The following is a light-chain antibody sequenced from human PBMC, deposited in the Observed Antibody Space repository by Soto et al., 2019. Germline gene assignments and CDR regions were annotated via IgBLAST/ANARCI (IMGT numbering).Light chain of an antibody. CDR1: QSISNH. CDR3: QQSYSSPPT. J-gene: IGKJ1*01. CDR2: AAS. Sequence: DIQMTQSPSSLSASVGDRVIITCRASQSISNHLNWYQQKPGKAPKLLIFAASILQSGVPSRFSGSRSGPDFTLTISSLQPEDFATYYCQQSYSSPPTFGQGTKVDIK. V-gene: IGKV1-39*01.